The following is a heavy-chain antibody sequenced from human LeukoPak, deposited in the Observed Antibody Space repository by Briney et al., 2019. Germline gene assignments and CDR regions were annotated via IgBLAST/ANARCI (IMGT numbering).Heavy chain of an antibody. J-gene: IGHJ4*02. CDR3: ARETTELLYDY. CDR1: GFTFSSYW. D-gene: IGHD3-10*01. CDR2: IKQDGSEK. V-gene: IGHV3-7*03. Sequence: GGSLRLSCAASGFTFSSYWMSWVCQAPGKGLEWVANIKQDGSEKYYVDSVKGRFTISRDNAKNSLYLQMNSLRAEDTAVYYCARETTELLYDYWGQGTLVTVSS.